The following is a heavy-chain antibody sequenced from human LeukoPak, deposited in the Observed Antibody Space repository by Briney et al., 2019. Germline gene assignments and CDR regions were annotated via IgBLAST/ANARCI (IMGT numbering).Heavy chain of an antibody. D-gene: IGHD3-22*01. CDR3: ARDRVIVGPSDGFDI. CDR2: ISPNSGGT. Sequence: GASVKVSCKASGYTFTGYYVNWVRQAPGQGLEWTGWISPNSGGTNYARKFQGRVTMSRDTSISTAYMELSRLRSDDTALYYCARDRVIVGPSDGFDIWGQGTMVTVSS. CDR1: GYTFTGYY. J-gene: IGHJ3*02. V-gene: IGHV1-2*02.